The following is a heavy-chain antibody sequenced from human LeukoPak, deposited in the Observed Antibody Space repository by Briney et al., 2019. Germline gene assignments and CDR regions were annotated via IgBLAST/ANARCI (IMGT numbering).Heavy chain of an antibody. CDR2: IKQDGSEK. V-gene: IGHV3-7*01. D-gene: IGHD3-3*01. Sequence: GGSLRLSCAASGFIFSSYWMSWVRQAPGKGLEWVANIKQDGSEKYYVDSVKGRFTISRDSAKNSLYLQMNSLRAEDTAVYYCARGVPYDSWSGPHYSDYWGQGTLVTVSS. CDR1: GFIFSSYW. J-gene: IGHJ4*02. CDR3: ARGVPYDSWSGPHYSDY.